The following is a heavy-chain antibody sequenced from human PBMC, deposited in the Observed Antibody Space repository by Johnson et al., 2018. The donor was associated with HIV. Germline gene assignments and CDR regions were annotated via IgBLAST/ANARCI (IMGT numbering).Heavy chain of an antibody. CDR1: GFSFRSYG. CDR3: AGENLPGIAVYGGAFDI. D-gene: IGHD6-19*01. J-gene: IGHJ3*02. Sequence: QVQLVESGGGVVQPGRSLRLSCSASGFSFRSYGMHWVRQAPGKGLEWVAVISFDGNNKYYADSVKGLFTISRDNSKNTLYVQMSSLRAEDTAVYFCAGENLPGIAVYGGAFDIWGQGTMVTVSS. V-gene: IGHV3-30*03. CDR2: ISFDGNNK.